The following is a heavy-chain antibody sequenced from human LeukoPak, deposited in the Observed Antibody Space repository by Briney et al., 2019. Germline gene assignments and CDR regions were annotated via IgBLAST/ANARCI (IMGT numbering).Heavy chain of an antibody. CDR1: GFNFDDYA. V-gene: IGHV3-9*01. CDR2: ISWKSGNI. D-gene: IGHD6-6*01. CDR3: AKDIGYSSSSGLGY. Sequence: PGGSLRLSCAASGFNFDDYAMHWVRQAPGKGLEWVAGISWKSGNIGYADSVKGRFTISRDNAKNSLYLQMNSLRAEDTALYYCAKDIGYSSSSGLGYWGQGTLVTVSS. J-gene: IGHJ4*02.